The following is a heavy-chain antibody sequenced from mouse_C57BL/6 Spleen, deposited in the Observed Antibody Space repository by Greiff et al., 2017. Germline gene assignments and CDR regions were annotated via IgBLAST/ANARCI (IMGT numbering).Heavy chain of an antibody. CDR3: ARGTEGYYENLYAMDY. CDR2: IDPSDSYT. J-gene: IGHJ4*01. D-gene: IGHD2-3*01. CDR1: GYTFTSYW. V-gene: IGHV1-59*01. Sequence: QVQLQQPGAELVRPGTSVKLSCKASGYTFTSYWMHWVKQRPGQGLEWIGVIDPSDSYTNYNQKFKGKATLTVDTSSSTAYMQLSSLTSEDSAVYYCARGTEGYYENLYAMDYWGQGTSVTVSS.